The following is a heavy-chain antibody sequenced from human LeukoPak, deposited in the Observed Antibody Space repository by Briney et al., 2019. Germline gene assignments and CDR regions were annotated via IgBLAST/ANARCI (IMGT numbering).Heavy chain of an antibody. CDR1: GGSIRSHY. V-gene: IGHV4-59*11. CDR3: ARGSISVWYDSSSYYFDY. D-gene: IGHD3-22*01. Sequence: SETLSLTCSVSGGSIRSHYWSWIRQPPGKGLEWIGYIYYSGSTNYNPSLKSRVTISVDTSKNQFSLKLSSVTAADTAVYYCARGSISVWYDSSSYYFDYWGQGTLVTVSS. J-gene: IGHJ4*02. CDR2: IYYSGST.